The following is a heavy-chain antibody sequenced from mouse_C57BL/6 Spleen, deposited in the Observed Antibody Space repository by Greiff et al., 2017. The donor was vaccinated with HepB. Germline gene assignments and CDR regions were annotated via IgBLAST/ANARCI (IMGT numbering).Heavy chain of an antibody. CDR1: GYSITSGYY. CDR2: ISYDGSN. CDR3: ARDGPLPYYYDPFDY. Sequence: EVKLVESGPGLVKPSQSLSLTCSVTGYSITSGYYWNWIRQFPGNKLEWMGYISYDGSNNYNPSLKNRISITRDTSKNQFFLKLNSVTTEDTATYYCARDGPLPYYYDPFDYWGQGTTLTVSS. D-gene: IGHD2-4*01. J-gene: IGHJ2*01. V-gene: IGHV3-6*01.